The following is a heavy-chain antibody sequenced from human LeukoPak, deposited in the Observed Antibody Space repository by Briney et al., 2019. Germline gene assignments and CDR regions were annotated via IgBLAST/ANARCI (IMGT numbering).Heavy chain of an antibody. V-gene: IGHV3-7*05. CDR2: IKQDGSEE. CDR3: ARAPYSSTWSYGMDV. D-gene: IGHD6-6*01. CDR1: GFTFSSYW. J-gene: IGHJ6*02. Sequence: GGSLRLSCAASGFTFSSYWMSWVRQAPGKGREWVANIKQDGSEEVYLDSVKGRFTISRDNAKNSLFLQMNTMRAEDTAVYYCARAPYSSTWSYGMDVWGQGTTVTVSS.